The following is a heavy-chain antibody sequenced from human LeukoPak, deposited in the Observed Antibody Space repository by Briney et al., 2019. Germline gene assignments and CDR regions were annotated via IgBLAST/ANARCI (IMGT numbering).Heavy chain of an antibody. CDR3: ARSRGGLRLGELSHSDY. J-gene: IGHJ4*02. CDR2: IYPGDSDT. Sequence: GESLKISCEGSGYSFTSYWIGWVRQMPGKGLEWMGIIYPGDSDTRYSPSFQGQVTISADKSISTAYLQWSSLKASDTAMYYCARSRGGLRLGELSHSDYWGQGTLVTVSS. D-gene: IGHD3-16*02. CDR1: GYSFTSYW. V-gene: IGHV5-51*01.